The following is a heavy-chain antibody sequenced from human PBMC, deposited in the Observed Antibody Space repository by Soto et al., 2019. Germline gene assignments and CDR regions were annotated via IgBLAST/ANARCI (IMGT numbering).Heavy chain of an antibody. CDR1: GFTFRDYY. V-gene: IGHV3-11*01. CDR3: AKDIEPPGLFFDY. J-gene: IGHJ4*01. D-gene: IGHD6-13*01. Sequence: GSLRLSCAASGFTFRDYYMSWIRQAPGKGLEWISYISISGSSIYYADSVKGRFTISRDDVKNSLYLQMNGLRAEDTAVYYCAKDIEPPGLFFDYWGQGTLVTVSS. CDR2: ISISGSSI.